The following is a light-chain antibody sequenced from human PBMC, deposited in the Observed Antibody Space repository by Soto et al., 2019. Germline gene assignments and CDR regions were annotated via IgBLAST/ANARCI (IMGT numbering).Light chain of an antibody. CDR2: DAS. Sequence: AIQLTQSPSSLSASVLDIVTITFLASQGISSAVAWYQQKPGKPPKLLMYDASSLESGVPPRFSGSGSGTDFTLSISSLQPEDFATYYCQQFNNYPLTFGQGTRLEIK. V-gene: IGKV1D-13*01. CDR3: QQFNNYPLT. CDR1: QGISSA. J-gene: IGKJ5*01.